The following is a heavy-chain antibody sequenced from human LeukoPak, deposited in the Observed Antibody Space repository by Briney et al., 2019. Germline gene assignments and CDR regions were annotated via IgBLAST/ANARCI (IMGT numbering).Heavy chain of an antibody. J-gene: IGHJ4*02. CDR3: AKGGTVVPAREGPFDY. CDR2: ISGSGGST. CDR1: GFTFSSYA. V-gene: IGHV3-23*01. D-gene: IGHD2-2*01. Sequence: PGGSLRLSCAASGFTFSSYAMSWVRQAPGKGLEWVSAISGSGGSTYYADSVKGRFTISRDNSKNTLYLQMNSLGAEDTAVYYCAKGGTVVPAREGPFDYWGQGTLVTVSS.